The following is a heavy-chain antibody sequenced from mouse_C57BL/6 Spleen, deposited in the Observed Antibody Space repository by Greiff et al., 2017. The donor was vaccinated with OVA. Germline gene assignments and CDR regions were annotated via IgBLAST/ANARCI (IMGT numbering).Heavy chain of an antibody. Sequence: QVQLQQSGAELVRPGSSVKLSCKASGYTFTSYWMHWVKQRPIQGLEWIGNIDPSDSETHYNQKFKDKATLTVDKSSSTAYMQLSSLTSEDSAVYYCARASYGSSYENWYFDVWGTGTTVTVSS. CDR3: ARASYGSSYENWYFDV. J-gene: IGHJ1*03. V-gene: IGHV1-52*01. CDR2: IDPSDSET. CDR1: GYTFTSYW. D-gene: IGHD1-1*01.